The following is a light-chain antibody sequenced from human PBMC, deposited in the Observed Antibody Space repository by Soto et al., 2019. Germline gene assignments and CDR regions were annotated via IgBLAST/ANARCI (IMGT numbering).Light chain of an antibody. CDR1: QSISSW. Sequence: IQMTQSPSTLSASVGDRVTITCRASQSISSWLAWYQQKPGKAPKLLIYDASSLESGVPSRFSGSGSGTEFTLTISSLQPDDFATYYCQQYNGYSRTFGQGTKVAIK. CDR2: DAS. V-gene: IGKV1-5*01. CDR3: QQYNGYSRT. J-gene: IGKJ1*01.